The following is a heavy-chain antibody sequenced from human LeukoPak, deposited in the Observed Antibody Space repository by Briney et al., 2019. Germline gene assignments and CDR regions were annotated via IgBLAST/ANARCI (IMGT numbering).Heavy chain of an antibody. J-gene: IGHJ6*03. CDR2: ISAYNGNT. CDR1: GYTFTSYG. Sequence: ASVKVSCKASGYTFTSYGISWVRQAPGQGLEWMGWISAYNGNTNYAQKLQGRVTMTTDTSTSTAYMELRSLRSDDTAVYYCARERRYSSSSENYYYMDVWGKGTTVTVSS. D-gene: IGHD6-6*01. CDR3: ARERRYSSSSENYYYMDV. V-gene: IGHV1-18*01.